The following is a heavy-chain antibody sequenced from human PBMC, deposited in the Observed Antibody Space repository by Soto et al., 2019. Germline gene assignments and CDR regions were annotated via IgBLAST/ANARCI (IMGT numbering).Heavy chain of an antibody. CDR2: ISYDGSNK. J-gene: IGHJ3*02. Sequence: GGSLRLSCAASGFTFSSYGMHWVRQAPGKGLEWVAVISYDGSNKYYADSVKGRFTISRDNSKNTLYLQMNSLRAEDTAVYYCAKVHGYIYGDAFDIWGQGTMVTVSS. V-gene: IGHV3-30*18. CDR3: AKVHGYIYGDAFDI. D-gene: IGHD6-25*01. CDR1: GFTFSSYG.